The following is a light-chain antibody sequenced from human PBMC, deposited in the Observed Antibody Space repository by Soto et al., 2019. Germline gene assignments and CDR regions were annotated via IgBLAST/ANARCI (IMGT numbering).Light chain of an antibody. CDR1: QSVSSY. CDR3: QHRSNWPPSLT. J-gene: IGKJ4*01. Sequence: EIVLTQSPATLSLSPGERATLSCRASQSVSSYLAWYQHKPGQAPRLLIYEAANRATGIPARFSGSGSGTDFTLTISSREPEDVAVDYCQHRSNWPPSLTFGGGTKVEIK. V-gene: IGKV3-11*01. CDR2: EAA.